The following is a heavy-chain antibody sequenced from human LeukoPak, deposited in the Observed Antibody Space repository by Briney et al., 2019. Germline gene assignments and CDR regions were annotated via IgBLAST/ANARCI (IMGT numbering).Heavy chain of an antibody. Sequence: ASVKVSCKASGYTLTTYYMHWVRQAPGQGLEWMGIIDPSGGGTNYAQKFQGRVTMTRDTSTSTVYMELSSLRSEDTAVYYCASLGSGSSRIIDFDYWGQGTLVTVSS. CDR1: GYTLTTYY. CDR3: ASLGSGSSRIIDFDY. CDR2: IDPSGGGT. V-gene: IGHV1-46*01. J-gene: IGHJ4*02. D-gene: IGHD3-10*01.